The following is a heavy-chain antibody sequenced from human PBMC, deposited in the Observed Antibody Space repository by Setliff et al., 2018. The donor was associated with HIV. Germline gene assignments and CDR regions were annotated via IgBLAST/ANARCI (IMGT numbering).Heavy chain of an antibody. CDR1: GGSISSYY. CDR3: AQLGMVDDFDY. CDR2: IYTSGST. V-gene: IGHV4-4*07. J-gene: IGHJ4*02. D-gene: IGHD1-1*01. Sequence: PSETLSLTCTVSGGSISSYYWSWLRQPAGKGLEWIGRIYTSGSTNYNPSLKSRVTISVDTSKNQFSRKLRSVTAADTAVYYCAQLGMVDDFDYWGQGTLVTVSS.